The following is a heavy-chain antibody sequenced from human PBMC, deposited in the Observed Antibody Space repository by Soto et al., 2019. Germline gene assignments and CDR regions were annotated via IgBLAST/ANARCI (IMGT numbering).Heavy chain of an antibody. Sequence: GGSLRLSWAASGCTFSSYWMSWVRQAPGKGLEWVANIKQDGSEKWYVDSVKGRFTISRDNAKNSLYLQMNSLRAEDTAVYYCARGDYYDSSGPFSDAFDIWGQGTMVTVSS. CDR2: IKQDGSEK. J-gene: IGHJ3*02. CDR1: GCTFSSYW. CDR3: ARGDYYDSSGPFSDAFDI. V-gene: IGHV3-7*04. D-gene: IGHD3-22*01.